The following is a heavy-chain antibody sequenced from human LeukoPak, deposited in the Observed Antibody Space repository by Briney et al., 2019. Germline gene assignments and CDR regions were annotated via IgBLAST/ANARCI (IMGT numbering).Heavy chain of an antibody. CDR1: GFTVSSNS. CDR2: IYSDNT. CDR3: AREDHSSGWYGVDYYYYMDV. D-gene: IGHD6-19*01. V-gene: IGHV3-53*01. J-gene: IGHJ6*03. Sequence: GGSLRLSCTVSGFTVSSNSMSWVRQAPGKGLEWVSFIYSDNTHYSDSVKGRFTISRDNSKNTLYLQMNSLRAEDTAVYYCAREDHSSGWYGVDYYYYMDVWGKGTTVTVSS.